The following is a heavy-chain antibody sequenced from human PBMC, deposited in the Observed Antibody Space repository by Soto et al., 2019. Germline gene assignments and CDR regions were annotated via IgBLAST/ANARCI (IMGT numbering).Heavy chain of an antibody. J-gene: IGHJ6*02. Sequence: EASVKVSCKASGGTFSSYAISWVRQAPGQGLEWMGGIIPIFGTANYAQKFQGRVTITADESTSTAYMELSSLRSEDTAVYYCEGYYSSSWTDFYGMDVWGQGTTVTVSS. V-gene: IGHV1-69*13. CDR1: GGTFSSYA. CDR3: EGYYSSSWTDFYGMDV. D-gene: IGHD6-13*01. CDR2: IIPIFGTA.